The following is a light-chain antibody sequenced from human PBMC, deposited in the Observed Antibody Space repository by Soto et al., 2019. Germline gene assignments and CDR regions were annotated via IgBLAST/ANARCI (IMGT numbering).Light chain of an antibody. CDR1: HSVGSSH. CDR2: GAS. CDR3: QQYVGWT. Sequence: LTQSPGTLSLSPGERATLSCRASHSVGSSHLAWYQQKPGQAPRLLIYGASSRATGVPDRFSGSGSGTDFTLTISRLEPEDSAVYYCQQYVGWTFGQGTKVEIK. J-gene: IGKJ1*01. V-gene: IGKV3-20*01.